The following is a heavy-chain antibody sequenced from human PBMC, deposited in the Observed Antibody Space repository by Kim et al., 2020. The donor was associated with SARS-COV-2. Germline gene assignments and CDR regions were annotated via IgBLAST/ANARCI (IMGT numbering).Heavy chain of an antibody. CDR2: IWYDGSNK. CDR3: ARDPELVAGSVFDY. J-gene: IGHJ4*02. CDR1: GFTFSSYG. D-gene: IGHD6-19*01. V-gene: IGHV3-33*01. Sequence: GGSLRLSCAASGFTFSSYGMHWVRQAPGKGLEWVEVIWYDGSNKYYADSVKGRFTISRDNSKNTLYLQMNSLRAEDTAVYYCARDPELVAGSVFDYWGQGTLVTVSS.